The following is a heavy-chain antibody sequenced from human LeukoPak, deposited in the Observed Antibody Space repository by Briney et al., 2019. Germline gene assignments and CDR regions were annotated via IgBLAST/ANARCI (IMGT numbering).Heavy chain of an antibody. CDR1: GGSISSYY. V-gene: IGHV4-59*01. Sequence: SETLSLTCTVSGGSISSYYWSWIRQPPGKGLEWIGYIYYSGSTNYNPSLKSRVTISVDTSKNQFSLKLGSVTVADTAVYYCARGELPGRYYYYYGMDVWGQGTTVTVSS. CDR2: IYYSGST. CDR3: ARGELPGRYYYYYGMDV. J-gene: IGHJ6*02. D-gene: IGHD1-26*01.